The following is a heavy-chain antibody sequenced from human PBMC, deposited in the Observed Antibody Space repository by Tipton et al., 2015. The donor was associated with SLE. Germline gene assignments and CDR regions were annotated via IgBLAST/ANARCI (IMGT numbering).Heavy chain of an antibody. Sequence: QLVQSGAEVKKPGSSVKVSCKASGGTFSSYAISWVRQAPGQGLEWMGGIIPIFGTANYAQKFQGRVTITADKSTSTAYMELSSLRSDDTAVYYCARGCAMIVVVPGGDWGQGTLVTVSS. J-gene: IGHJ4*02. CDR2: IIPIFGTA. CDR3: ARGCAMIVVVPGGD. V-gene: IGHV1-69*06. CDR1: GGTFSSYA. D-gene: IGHD3-22*01.